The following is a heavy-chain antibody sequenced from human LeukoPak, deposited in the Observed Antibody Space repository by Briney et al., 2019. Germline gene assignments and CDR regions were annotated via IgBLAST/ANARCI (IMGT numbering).Heavy chain of an antibody. CDR2: IYYSGST. CDR1: GGSISSSSYY. J-gene: IGHJ4*02. Sequence: PSETLSPTCTVSGGSISSSSYYSGWIRQPPGKGLEWIGSIYYSGSTYYNPSLKSRVTISVDTSKNQFSLKLSSVTAADTAVYYCARQESSSCFDYWGQGTLVTVSS. D-gene: IGHD6-6*01. V-gene: IGHV4-39*01. CDR3: ARQESSSCFDY.